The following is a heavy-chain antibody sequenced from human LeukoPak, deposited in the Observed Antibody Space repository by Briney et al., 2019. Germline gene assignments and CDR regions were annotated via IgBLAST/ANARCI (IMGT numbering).Heavy chain of an antibody. CDR1: GGSISTYY. CDR2: INYSGST. J-gene: IGHJ3*02. Sequence: SETLSLTCTVSGGSISTYYWSWIRQPPGKGLEWIGYINYSGSTNYNPSLKSRVTISVDTSKNQFSLKMSSVTAADTAVYYCARGKRLRAFDIWGQGTMVTVSS. CDR3: ARGKRLRAFDI. V-gene: IGHV4-59*12. D-gene: IGHD5-18*01.